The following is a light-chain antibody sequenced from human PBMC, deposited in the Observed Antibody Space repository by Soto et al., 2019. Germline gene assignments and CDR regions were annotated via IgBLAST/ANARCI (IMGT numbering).Light chain of an antibody. CDR3: QQYKNYLT. J-gene: IGKJ1*01. V-gene: IGKV1-5*01. CDR2: GAS. CDR1: QSVSIW. Sequence: DIQMTQSPSTLYASVGDRVTFTCRASQSVSIWLAWYQQKPGKAPKLLISGASTLESGVPSRFSGSGSGTEFTLTISSLQPDDFATYYCQQYKNYLTFGQGTKVDIK.